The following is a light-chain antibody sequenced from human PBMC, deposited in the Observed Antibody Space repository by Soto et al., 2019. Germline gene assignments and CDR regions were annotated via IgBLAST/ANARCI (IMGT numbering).Light chain of an antibody. V-gene: IGLV2-11*01. CDR2: GVT. Sequence: QSALTQPRSVSGSPGQSVTISCTGTSSDVGGYDFVSWYRHHPGKAPKLIIFGVTERPSGVPARFSGSKPGNTASLTISGLQPEDEADYYCCSYAGSKFVCFGGGTKVTVL. CDR1: SSDVGGYDF. CDR3: CSYAGSKFVC. J-gene: IGLJ2*01.